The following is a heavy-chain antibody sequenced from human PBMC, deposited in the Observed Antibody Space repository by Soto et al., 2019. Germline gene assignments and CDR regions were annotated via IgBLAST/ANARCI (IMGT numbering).Heavy chain of an antibody. D-gene: IGHD6-19*01. J-gene: IGHJ6*02. V-gene: IGHV1-8*01. CDR2: MNPNSGNT. CDR1: GYRFISFD. Sequence: QVQLVQSGAEVKKPGASVKVSCKASGYRFISFDIKWVRQASGQGPEWMGWMNPNSGNTGYAQNFQGRVTMTRNTSTSTDYMELSSLRSEDTDVYYCARGRPGIAVPEGGMDVWGQGTTVTVSS. CDR3: ARGRPGIAVPEGGMDV.